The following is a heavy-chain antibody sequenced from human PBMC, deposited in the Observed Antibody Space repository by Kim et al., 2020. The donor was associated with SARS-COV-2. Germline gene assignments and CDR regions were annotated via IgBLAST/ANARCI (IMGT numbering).Heavy chain of an antibody. J-gene: IGHJ6*02. Sequence: GGSLRLSCAASGFTFSSYWMHWVRQAPGKGLVWVSRINSDGSSTSYADSVKGRFTISRDNAKNTLYLQMNSLRAEDTAVYYCARDWADYYDSSGYYYYYYGMDVWGQGTTVTVSS. V-gene: IGHV3-74*01. CDR3: ARDWADYYDSSGYYYYYYGMDV. CDR2: INSDGSST. D-gene: IGHD3-22*01. CDR1: GFTFSSYW.